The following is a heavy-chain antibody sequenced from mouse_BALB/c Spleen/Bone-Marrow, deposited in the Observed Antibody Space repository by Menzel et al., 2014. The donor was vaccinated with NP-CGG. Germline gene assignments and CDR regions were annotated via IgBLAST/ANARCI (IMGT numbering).Heavy chain of an antibody. V-gene: IGHV1-4*02. CDR2: IVPRGGYT. J-gene: IGHJ2*01. CDR3: AREDITAAFFHY. D-gene: IGHD1-2*01. CDR1: GYTFTDYT. Sequence: QVQLQQSASELARPGASVRLSCRASGYTFTDYTMQWVKQRPGQGLEWIGYIVPRGGYTDYNQKFKDKTTLTADKSSSTAYMQLSRLSSEDSALHSCAREDITAAFFHYSGEAATLPVSS.